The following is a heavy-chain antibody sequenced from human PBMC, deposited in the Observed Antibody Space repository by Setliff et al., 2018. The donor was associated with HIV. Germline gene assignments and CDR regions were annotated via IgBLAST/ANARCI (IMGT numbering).Heavy chain of an antibody. CDR1: GYSFTSYY. CDR2: IYPGDSET. J-gene: IGHJ4*02. V-gene: IGHV5-51*01. CDR3: ARQTLSDIDY. D-gene: IGHD2-15*01. Sequence: GESLKISCKASGYSFTSYYIGWVRQMPGKGLEWMGIIYPGDSETKYSPSFQGQVTISADKSINTAYLQWSSLTASDSAMYFCARQTLSDIDYWGQGTLVTVSS.